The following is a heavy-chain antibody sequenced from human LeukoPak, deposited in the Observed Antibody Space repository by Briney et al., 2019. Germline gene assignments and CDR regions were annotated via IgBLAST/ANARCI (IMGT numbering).Heavy chain of an antibody. D-gene: IGHD3-10*01. V-gene: IGHV3-23*01. J-gene: IGHJ4*02. CDR1: GFTFSSYA. CDR3: AKDGGYGSGSYYPDY. CDR2: IGDSDSST. Sequence: GGTLRLSCAASGFTFSSYAMSWVRQPPGEVLQWVSTIGDSDSSTNYADSVKGRFTISRDNSKSTLYLQMNSLRAEDTAVYYCAKDGGYGSGSYYPDYWGQGTLVTVSS.